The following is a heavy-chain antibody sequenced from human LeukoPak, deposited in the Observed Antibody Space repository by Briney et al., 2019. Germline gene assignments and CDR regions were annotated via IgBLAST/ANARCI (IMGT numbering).Heavy chain of an antibody. V-gene: IGHV1-18*01. D-gene: IGHD2-15*01. J-gene: IGHJ4*02. CDR3: ARDGDCSGGSCYLYGFDY. CDR2: ISAYNGNT. Sequence: ASVKVSCKASGYTFTSYGISWVRQAPGQGLGWMGWISAYNGNTNYAQKLQGRVTMTTDTSTSTAYMELRSLRSDDTAVYYCARDGDCSGGSCYLYGFDYWGQGTLVTVSS. CDR1: GYTFTSYG.